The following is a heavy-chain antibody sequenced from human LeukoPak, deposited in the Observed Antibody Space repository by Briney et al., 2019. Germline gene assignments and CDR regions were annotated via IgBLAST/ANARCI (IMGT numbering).Heavy chain of an antibody. CDR2: INAGNGNT. Sequence: GASVKVSCKASGYNFTTYTMHWVRQASGQRLEWMGWINAGNGNTKYSQKFQGRVTITRDTSASTAYMELSSLRSEDTAVYYCARRDRRHFDYWGQGTLVTVSS. CDR3: ARRDRRHFDY. J-gene: IGHJ4*02. V-gene: IGHV1-3*01. D-gene: IGHD3-22*01. CDR1: GYNFTTYT.